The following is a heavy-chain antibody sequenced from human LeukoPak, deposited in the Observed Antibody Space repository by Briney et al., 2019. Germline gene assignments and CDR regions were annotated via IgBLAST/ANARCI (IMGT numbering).Heavy chain of an antibody. CDR3: ARDSLMGYSYAKTDY. V-gene: IGHV3-30*02. Sequence: PGGSLRLSCAASGFTFSRLGMQWVRQAPGKGLEWVAVIHNDGTMGQYADSVKGRFTISKDFSRNTLYLQMNSLRSDDTAVYYCARDSLMGYSYAKTDYWGQGTLVTVSS. J-gene: IGHJ4*02. CDR2: IHNDGTMG. D-gene: IGHD5-18*01. CDR1: GFTFSRLG.